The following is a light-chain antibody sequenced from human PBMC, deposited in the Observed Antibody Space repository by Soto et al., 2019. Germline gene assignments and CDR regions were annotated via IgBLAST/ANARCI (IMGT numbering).Light chain of an antibody. V-gene: IGKV1-9*01. Sequence: EMQLTQAPSFLSASVGDRVTITCRASQGISSYLAWYQQKPGKAPKLLIYAASTLQSGVPSRFSGSGSGTEFTLTISSLQPEDFATYYCQQLNSYPLTFGGGTKVDIK. CDR1: QGISSY. CDR3: QQLNSYPLT. J-gene: IGKJ4*01. CDR2: AAS.